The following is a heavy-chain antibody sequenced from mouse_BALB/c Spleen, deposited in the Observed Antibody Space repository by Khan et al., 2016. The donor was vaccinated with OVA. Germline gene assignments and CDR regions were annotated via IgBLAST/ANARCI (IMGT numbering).Heavy chain of an antibody. J-gene: IGHJ3*01. CDR1: GDSITSGY. V-gene: IGHV3-8*02. CDR2: MIYSGNT. Sequence: EVQLQKSGPSLVKPSQTLSLTCSVTGDSITSGYWSWIRKFPGNKLEYMGYMIYSGNTYYNPSLKSRISITRHTSKNQYYLQLNSVTTEDKATYYCARSTYRYAFAYWGKGTLVTVSA. CDR3: ARSTYRYAFAY. D-gene: IGHD2-14*01.